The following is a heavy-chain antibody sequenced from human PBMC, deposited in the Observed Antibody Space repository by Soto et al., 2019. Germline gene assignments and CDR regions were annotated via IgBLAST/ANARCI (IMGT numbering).Heavy chain of an antibody. CDR3: ARILPITMVRGVISRRNWFDP. CDR1: GYTFTSYY. CDR2: INPSGGST. D-gene: IGHD3-10*01. V-gene: IGHV1-46*01. J-gene: IGHJ5*02. Sequence: ASVKVSCKASGYTFTSYYMHWVRQAPGQGLEWMGIINPSGGSTSYAQKFQGRVTMTRDTSTSTVYMELSSLRSEDTAVYYCARILPITMVRGVISRRNWFDPWGQGTLVTVSS.